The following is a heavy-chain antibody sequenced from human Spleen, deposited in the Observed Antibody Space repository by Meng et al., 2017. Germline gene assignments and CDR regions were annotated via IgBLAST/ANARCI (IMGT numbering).Heavy chain of an antibody. V-gene: IGHV1-18*01. CDR3: ARGTDYGGIDY. J-gene: IGHJ4*02. CDR2: ISAYTGNT. Sequence: QVQLAQSGAEVKKLGASVTVSCKASGYTFTNSGFHWVRQAPGQGLEWMGWISAYTGNTNSAQKFQDRLTMTTDASTTTAFMELTSLRFDDTAVYYCARGTDYGGIDYWGRGTLVTVSS. CDR1: GYTFTNSG. D-gene: IGHD4-23*01.